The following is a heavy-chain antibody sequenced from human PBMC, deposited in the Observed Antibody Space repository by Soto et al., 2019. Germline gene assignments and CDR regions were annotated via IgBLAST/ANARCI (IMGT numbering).Heavy chain of an antibody. V-gene: IGHV3-30*18. CDR3: AKVSKTYYYDSSGDP. CDR1: GFTFSSYG. Sequence: QVQLVESGGGVVQPGRSLRLSCAASGFTFSSYGMHWVRQAPGKGLEWVAVISYDGSNKYYADSVKGRFTISRDNSKNTRYLQMNSLRAEDTAVYYCAKVSKTYYYDSSGDPWGQGTLVTVSS. J-gene: IGHJ5*02. CDR2: ISYDGSNK. D-gene: IGHD3-22*01.